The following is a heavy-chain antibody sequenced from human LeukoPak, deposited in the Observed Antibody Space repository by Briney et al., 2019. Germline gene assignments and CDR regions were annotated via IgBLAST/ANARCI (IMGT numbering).Heavy chain of an antibody. D-gene: IGHD3-22*01. V-gene: IGHV5-51*01. CDR1: GYSFTSYW. CDR2: IYPGDSDT. CDR3: ARQRGYYYDSSGYNDAFDI. J-gene: IGHJ3*02. Sequence: GESLKISCKGSGYSFTSYWIGWVRQMPGEGLEWMGIIYPGDSDTRYSPSFQGQVTISADKSISTAYLQWSSLRASDTAMYYCARQRGYYYDSSGYNDAFDIWGQGTMVTVSS.